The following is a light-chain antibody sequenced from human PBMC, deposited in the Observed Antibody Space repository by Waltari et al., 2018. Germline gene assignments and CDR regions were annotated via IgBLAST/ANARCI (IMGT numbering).Light chain of an antibody. Sequence: EIVLTQSPGTLSLSPGDRATLSCRASHSVTYVAWYQQKPGQAPRLLIFGTSSRATDIPDRFSVSVSGTDFTLTISRLEPEDFAVYYCQQSGSSPWTFGQGTKVEIK. CDR2: GTS. V-gene: IGKV3-20*01. J-gene: IGKJ1*01. CDR1: HSVTY. CDR3: QQSGSSPWT.